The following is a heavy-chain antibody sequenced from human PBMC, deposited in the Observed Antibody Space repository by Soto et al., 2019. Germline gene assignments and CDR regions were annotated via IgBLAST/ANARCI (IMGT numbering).Heavy chain of an antibody. CDR3: ARGYYYGSGRPTPGGMDV. Sequence: ASVKVSCKASGYTFTSYDINWVRQATGQGLEWMGWMNPNSSNTNYAQKLQGRVTMTTDTSTSTAYMELRSLRSDDTAVYYCARGYYYGSGRPTPGGMDVWGQGTTVTVS. D-gene: IGHD3-10*01. CDR2: MNPNSSNT. J-gene: IGHJ6*02. V-gene: IGHV1-8*01. CDR1: GYTFTSYD.